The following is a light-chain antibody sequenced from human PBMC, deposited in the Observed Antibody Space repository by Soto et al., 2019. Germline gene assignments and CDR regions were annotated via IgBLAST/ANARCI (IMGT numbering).Light chain of an antibody. CDR3: AAWDDRLSGWV. V-gene: IGLV1-44*01. Sequence: QSVLTQPPSASGTPGQRVTISCSGSSSNIGSNSVSWYQQLPGTAPKVLIHSNDQRPSGVPDRFSGSKSGTSASLAISGFQSEDEADYYCAAWDDRLSGWVFGGGTKLTVL. J-gene: IGLJ3*02. CDR1: SSNIGSNS. CDR2: SND.